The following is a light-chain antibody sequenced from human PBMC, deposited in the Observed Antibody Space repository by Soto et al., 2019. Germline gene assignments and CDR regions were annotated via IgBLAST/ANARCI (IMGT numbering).Light chain of an antibody. J-gene: IGKJ5*01. CDR2: GAS. CDR3: QQYGSSPT. CDR1: QSLSTRD. V-gene: IGKV3-20*01. Sequence: EIVLTQSPGTLSLFPGERATLSCRASQSLSTRDLAWYQQKPGQATRLLIYGASNRATGIPDRFSGSGSGTDFTLTITRLEPEDFAVYYCQQYGSSPTFGQGTRLEIK.